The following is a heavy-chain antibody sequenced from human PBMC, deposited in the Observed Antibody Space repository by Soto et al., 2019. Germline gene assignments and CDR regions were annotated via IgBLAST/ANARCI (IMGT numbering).Heavy chain of an antibody. J-gene: IGHJ6*02. V-gene: IGHV3-15*01. D-gene: IGHD1-20*01. CDR3: TTDCFLPYNWNQYYYYGMDV. CDR1: GFTFSNAW. Sequence: GGSLRLSCAASGFTFSNAWMSWVRQAPGKGLEWVGRIKSKTDGGTTDYAAPVKGRFTISRDDSKNTLYLQMNSLKTVDTAVYYCTTDCFLPYNWNQYYYYGMDVWGQGTTVTVSS. CDR2: IKSKTDGGTT.